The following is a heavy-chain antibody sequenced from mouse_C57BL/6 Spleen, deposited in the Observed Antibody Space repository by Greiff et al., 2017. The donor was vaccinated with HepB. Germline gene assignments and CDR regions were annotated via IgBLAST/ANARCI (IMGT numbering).Heavy chain of an antibody. J-gene: IGHJ1*03. V-gene: IGHV1-82*01. Sequence: LQESGPELVKPGASVKISCKASGYAFSSSWMNWVKQRPGKGLEWIGRIYPGDGDTNYNGKFKGKATLTADKSSSTAYMQLSSLTSEDSAVYFCAREGHYYGSSYVGWYFDVWGTGTTVTVSS. CDR2: IYPGDGDT. CDR1: GYAFSSSW. CDR3: AREGHYYGSSYVGWYFDV. D-gene: IGHD1-1*01.